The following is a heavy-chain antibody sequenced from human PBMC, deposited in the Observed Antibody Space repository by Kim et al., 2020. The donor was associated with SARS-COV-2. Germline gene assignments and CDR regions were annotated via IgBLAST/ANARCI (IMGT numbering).Heavy chain of an antibody. CDR3: AKDIQLRFNYMDV. J-gene: IGHJ6*03. D-gene: IGHD3-3*01. V-gene: IGHV3-9*01. Sequence: YAESVKGRFTISSDNAKNSLYLQMNSLRAEDTALYYYAKDIQLRFNYMDVWGKGTTVTVSS.